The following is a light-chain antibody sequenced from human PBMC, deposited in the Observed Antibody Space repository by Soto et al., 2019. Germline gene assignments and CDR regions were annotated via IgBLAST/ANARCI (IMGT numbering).Light chain of an antibody. CDR1: QDISNF. CDR3: QQYDYLPLT. J-gene: IGKJ4*01. V-gene: IGKV1-33*01. Sequence: DIHMSQSPCSLSASVEHTVTITCPASQDISNFLNWYQQKPGKATKLLIYDASSLETGVPSRFSGSGSGTDFTFTISGLQPEEIATYYCQQYDYLPLTVGGGTKVDIK. CDR2: DAS.